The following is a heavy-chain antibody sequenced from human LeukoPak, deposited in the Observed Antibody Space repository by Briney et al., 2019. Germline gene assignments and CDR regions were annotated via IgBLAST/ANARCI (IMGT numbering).Heavy chain of an antibody. CDR3: ARDRVVVAATLYYYYMDV. CDR2: INPSGGST. D-gene: IGHD2-15*01. V-gene: IGHV1-46*01. J-gene: IGHJ6*03. CDR1: GYTFTSYY. Sequence: GASVKVSCKASGYTFTSYYMHWVRQAPGQGLEWRGIINPSGGSTSYAQKFQGRVTMTRDTSTSTVYMELSSLRSEDTAVYYCARDRVVVAATLYYYYMDVWGKGTTVTISS.